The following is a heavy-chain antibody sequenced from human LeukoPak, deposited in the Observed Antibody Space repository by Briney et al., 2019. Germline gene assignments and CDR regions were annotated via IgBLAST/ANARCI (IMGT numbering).Heavy chain of an antibody. CDR1: GYSISSGYY. Sequence: KSSETLSLTCTVSGYSISSGYYWGWIRQPPGKGLEWIGSIYHSASTYYNPSLKSRVTISVDTSKNQFSLKLSSVTAADTAVYYCARDHSTYYDFWSGYSGYFDLWGRGTLVTVSS. CDR2: IYHSAST. CDR3: ARDHSTYYDFWSGYSGYFDL. J-gene: IGHJ2*01. D-gene: IGHD3-3*01. V-gene: IGHV4-38-2*02.